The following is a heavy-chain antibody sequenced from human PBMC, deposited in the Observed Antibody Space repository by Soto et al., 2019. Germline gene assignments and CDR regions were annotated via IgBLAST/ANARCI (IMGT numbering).Heavy chain of an antibody. J-gene: IGHJ4*02. CDR1: GGSFSAYY. Sequence: SETLSLTCAVYGGSFSAYYWSWIRQPPGKGLEWIGEINHSGGTSYNPSLKSRVTISVDTSKSQFSLKLTSVTAADRAVYYCARGSVDTVGSSGFCEYWGQGTPVTVSS. CDR2: INHSGGT. CDR3: ARGSVDTVGSSGFCEY. V-gene: IGHV4-34*01. D-gene: IGHD3-22*01.